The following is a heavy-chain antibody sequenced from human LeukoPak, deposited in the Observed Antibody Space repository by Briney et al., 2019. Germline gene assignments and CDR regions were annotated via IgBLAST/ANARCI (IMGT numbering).Heavy chain of an antibody. CDR3: ARAQEVGAPQPIDY. J-gene: IGHJ4*02. D-gene: IGHD1-26*01. Sequence: RSGGSLRLSCAASGFTFTNHWMSWVRQAPGKGLEWVANINQDGSEKFYVDSVKGRFTISRDNSKNTLYLQMNSLRAEDTAVYYCARAQEVGAPQPIDYWGQGTLVTVSS. CDR1: GFTFTNHW. CDR2: INQDGSEK. V-gene: IGHV3-7*01.